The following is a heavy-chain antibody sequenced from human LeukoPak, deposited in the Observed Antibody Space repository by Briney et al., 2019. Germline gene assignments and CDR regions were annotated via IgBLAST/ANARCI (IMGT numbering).Heavy chain of an antibody. CDR1: GGTFSSYA. CDR3: ARGGDYDYVLGSYRYIDY. D-gene: IGHD3-16*02. J-gene: IGHJ4*02. CDR2: IIPIFGTA. Sequence: SVKVSCKASGGTFSSYAISLVRQAPGRGLEWMGGIIPIFGTANYAQKFQGRVTITAEESTSTAYMELSSLRSEDTAVYYCARGGDYDYVLGSYRYIDYWGQGTLVTVSS. V-gene: IGHV1-69*01.